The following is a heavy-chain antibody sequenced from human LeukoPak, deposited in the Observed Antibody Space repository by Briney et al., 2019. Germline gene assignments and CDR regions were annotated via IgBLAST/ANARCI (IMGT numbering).Heavy chain of an antibody. J-gene: IGHJ5*02. CDR1: GFTFNSHG. V-gene: IGHV3-30*03. D-gene: IGHD1-14*01. CDR2: ISDDGLNT. CDR3: ARRHLRGNTLRGGHHLDP. Sequence: GGSLRLSCSTSGFTFNSHGFHWVRQAPGKGLEWVAAISDDGLNTFYIDSVKGRFTISRDDSKNAVSLQMTSLRSEDTAMYYCARRHLRGNTLRGGHHLDPWGLGTLVAVSS.